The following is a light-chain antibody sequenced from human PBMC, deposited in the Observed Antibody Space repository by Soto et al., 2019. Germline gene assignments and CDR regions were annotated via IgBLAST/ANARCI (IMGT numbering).Light chain of an antibody. Sequence: DIQMTQSPSSLSASVGDRVTITCRASQGISNYLAWYQQKPGKVPKLLIYAASTLQSGVPSRFSGSGSETDFTLTISSLQPEDVATYYCQKYNSAPPLVTFGGGTKVEIK. CDR1: QGISNY. V-gene: IGKV1-27*01. J-gene: IGKJ4*01. CDR3: QKYNSAPPLVT. CDR2: AAS.